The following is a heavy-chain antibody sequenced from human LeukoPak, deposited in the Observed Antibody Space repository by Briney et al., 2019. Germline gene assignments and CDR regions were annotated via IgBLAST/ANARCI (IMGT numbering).Heavy chain of an antibody. CDR2: IRYDGSNK. J-gene: IGHJ4*02. CDR1: GFTFSSYG. V-gene: IGHV3-30*02. Sequence: GGSLRLSCAASGFTFSSYGMHWVRQAPGKGLEWVAFIRYDGSNKYYADSVKGRFTISRDNSKNTLYLQMNSLRAEDTAVYYCATGRPMVRGVNSGYYFDYWGQGTLVTVSS. CDR3: ATGRPMVRGVNSGYYFDY. D-gene: IGHD3-10*01.